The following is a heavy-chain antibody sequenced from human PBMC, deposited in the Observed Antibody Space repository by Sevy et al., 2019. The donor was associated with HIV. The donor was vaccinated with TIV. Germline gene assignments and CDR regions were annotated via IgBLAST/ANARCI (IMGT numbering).Heavy chain of an antibody. Sequence: ASVKVSCKASGGTFSSYGISWVRQAPGQGLEWMGGIIPILGTVNYAQTFQGRVTIIADESTKTAYMELSSLRSEDTAVYYCARGGGNGWYYFDYWGQETLVTVSS. CDR2: IIPILGTV. J-gene: IGHJ4*02. CDR1: GGTFSSYG. D-gene: IGHD6-19*01. CDR3: ARGGGNGWYYFDY. V-gene: IGHV1-69*13.